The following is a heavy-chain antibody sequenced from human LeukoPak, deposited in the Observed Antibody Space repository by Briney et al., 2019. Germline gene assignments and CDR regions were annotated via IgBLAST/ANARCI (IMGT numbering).Heavy chain of an antibody. CDR2: IIPNSGGT. Sequence: ASVKVSCKASGYTFTGSYMHWVRQAPGQGLEWMGWIIPNSGGTNYAQKFQGRVTMSRDTSISTAYMELSRLRSYDTAVYYCARPNLPSTCCAGGDYWGEGNLVTVSS. CDR3: ARPNLPSTCCAGGDY. D-gene: IGHD2-2*01. CDR1: GYTFTGSY. V-gene: IGHV1-2*02. J-gene: IGHJ4*02.